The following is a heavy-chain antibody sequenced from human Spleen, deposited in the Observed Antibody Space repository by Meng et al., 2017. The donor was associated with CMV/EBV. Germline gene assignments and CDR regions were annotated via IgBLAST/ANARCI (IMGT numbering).Heavy chain of an antibody. Sequence: GTFSSYTISWVRQAPGQGLEWMGRIIPILGIANYAQKFQGRVTITADKSTSTAYMELSSLRSEDTAVYYCARDHYYDSSGYYYEDYWGQGTLVTVSS. D-gene: IGHD3-22*01. CDR1: GTFSSYT. CDR3: ARDHYYDSSGYYYEDY. J-gene: IGHJ4*02. V-gene: IGHV1-69*04. CDR2: IIPILGIA.